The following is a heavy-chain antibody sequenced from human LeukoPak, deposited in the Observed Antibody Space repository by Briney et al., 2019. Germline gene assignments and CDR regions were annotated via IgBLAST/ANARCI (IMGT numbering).Heavy chain of an antibody. CDR3: AVRGVTQIEYFQH. D-gene: IGHD3-10*02. CDR1: GGSISSYY. Sequence: SETLSLTCTVSGGSISSYYWGWIRQPPGKGLEWIGSIYYSGSTYYNPSLKSRVTISVDTSKNQFSLKLSSVTAADTAVYYCAVRGVTQIEYFQHWGQGTLVTVSS. CDR2: IYYSGST. V-gene: IGHV4-39*07. J-gene: IGHJ1*01.